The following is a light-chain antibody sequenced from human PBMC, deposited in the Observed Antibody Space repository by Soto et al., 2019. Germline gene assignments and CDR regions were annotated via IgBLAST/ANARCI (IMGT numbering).Light chain of an antibody. J-gene: IGKJ2*01. CDR1: QRVLYSSNNKDY. V-gene: IGKV4-1*01. Sequence: DIVMTQSPDSLAVSLGERATINCKSSQRVLYSSNNKDYLAWYQQRPGQPPKLLFYWASTRESGVPDRFSGSGSETDFTLTIASLQAEDVAVYYWQEYASRPPTFGQGTKLEIK. CDR2: WAS. CDR3: QEYASRPPT.